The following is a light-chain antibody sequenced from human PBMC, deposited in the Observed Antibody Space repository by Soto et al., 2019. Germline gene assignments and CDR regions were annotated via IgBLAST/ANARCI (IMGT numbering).Light chain of an antibody. CDR1: SSDIGGYNF. CDR3: SSYTSTNPVV. J-gene: IGLJ2*01. Sequence: QSALTQPASVSGSPGQSITISCTGTSSDIGGYNFVSWYQQHPGKAPKLMFYDVTNRPSGVSNRFSGSKSGNTASLTISGLQAEDGAVYYCSSYTSTNPVVFGGGTKLTVL. CDR2: DVT. V-gene: IGLV2-14*03.